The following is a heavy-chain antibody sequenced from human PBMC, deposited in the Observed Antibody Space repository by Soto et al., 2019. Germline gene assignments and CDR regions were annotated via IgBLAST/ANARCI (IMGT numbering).Heavy chain of an antibody. CDR3: ASWLKGPDIGNYYYGMDV. CDR2: NMPIFRAP. D-gene: IGHD2-15*01. V-gene: IGHV1-69*13. Sequence: SVKVSCKASGGAFSEYAFSWVRQATGQGLEWVGENMPIFRAPHYAQKFQGRVTITADEFTRTAYMEMNSLRSEDTAVYYCASWLKGPDIGNYYYGMDVWGQGTTVTVS. J-gene: IGHJ6*02. CDR1: GGAFSEYA.